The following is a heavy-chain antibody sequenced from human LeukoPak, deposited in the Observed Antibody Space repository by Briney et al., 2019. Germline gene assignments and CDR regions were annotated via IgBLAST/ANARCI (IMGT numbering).Heavy chain of an antibody. CDR3: ARTAGIAVAGSRQYFDY. CDR1: GGSISSYY. Sequence: SETLSLTCTVSGGSISSYYWSWIRQPAGKELEWIGRIYTSGSTNYNPSLKSRVTMSVDTSKNQCSLKLSSVTAADAEVYYCARTAGIAVAGSRQYFDYWGQGMLVTVSS. D-gene: IGHD6-19*01. V-gene: IGHV4-4*07. CDR2: IYTSGST. J-gene: IGHJ4*02.